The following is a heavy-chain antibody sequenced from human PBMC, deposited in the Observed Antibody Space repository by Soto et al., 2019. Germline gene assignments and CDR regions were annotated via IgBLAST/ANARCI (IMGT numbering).Heavy chain of an antibody. Sequence: GGSLRLSFAASGFTFSSYAMHWVRQAPGKWLEWVAVISYDGSNKYYADSVKGRFTISRDNSKNTLYLQMNSLRAEDKDVYYCGAVAGPFDYWGQGTLVPVYS. D-gene: IGHD6-19*01. CDR3: GAVAGPFDY. V-gene: IGHV3-30-3*01. CDR1: GFTFSSYA. CDR2: ISYDGSNK. J-gene: IGHJ4*02.